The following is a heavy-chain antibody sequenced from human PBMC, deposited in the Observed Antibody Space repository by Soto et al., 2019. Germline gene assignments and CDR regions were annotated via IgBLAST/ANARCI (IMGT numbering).Heavy chain of an antibody. CDR3: ARAKIVATIQGAFDI. CDR2: IYHSGST. J-gene: IGHJ3*02. Sequence: LSLTCAVSGGSISSSNWWSWVRQPPGKGLEWIGEIYHSGSTNYNPSLKSRVTISVDKSKNQFSLKLSSVTAADTAVYYCARAKIVATIQGAFDIWGQGTMVTVSS. V-gene: IGHV4-4*02. D-gene: IGHD5-12*01. CDR1: GGSISSSNW.